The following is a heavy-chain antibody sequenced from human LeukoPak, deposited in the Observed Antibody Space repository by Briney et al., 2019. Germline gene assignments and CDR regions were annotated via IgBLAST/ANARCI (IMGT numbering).Heavy chain of an antibody. CDR3: VRDGDDYNFDY. Sequence: PGGSLRLSCAASGFTFSTYGMHWVRRAPGKGLEWLAVIWNDGSKKFYAASVKGRFSISRDNSKNTLYLQMNSLRAEDTAAYYCVRDGDDYNFDYWGQGSLVTVSS. J-gene: IGHJ4*02. V-gene: IGHV3-33*01. D-gene: IGHD5-24*01. CDR1: GFTFSTYG. CDR2: IWNDGSKK.